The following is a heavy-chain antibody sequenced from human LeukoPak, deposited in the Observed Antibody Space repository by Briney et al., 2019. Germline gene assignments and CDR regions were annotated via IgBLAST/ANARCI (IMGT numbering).Heavy chain of an antibody. CDR1: GFTFSSYE. CDR2: ISGDGRTI. CDR3: GREDRIVLGNDALDI. J-gene: IGHJ3*02. Sequence: GGSLRLSCAASGFTFSSYEMNWVRQAPGKGLVWVSRISGDGRTISYADSVKGRFTISIDNAKNTLSLQMNSLRGEDTAVYYCGREDRIVLGNDALDIWGQGSMVTVSS. V-gene: IGHV3-74*01. D-gene: IGHD2-2*01.